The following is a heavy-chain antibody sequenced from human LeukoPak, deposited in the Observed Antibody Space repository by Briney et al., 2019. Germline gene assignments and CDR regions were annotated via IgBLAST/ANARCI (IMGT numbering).Heavy chain of an antibody. V-gene: IGHV3-33*01. D-gene: IGHD3-22*01. CDR3: ARRSVTDSSGYPDYFDY. J-gene: IGHJ4*02. CDR1: GFTFSSHG. Sequence: GRSLRLSCAASGFTFSSHGMHWVRQAPGKGLEWVAVIWYDGSNKYYADSVKGRFTISRDNSKNTLYLQMNSLRAEDTAVYYCARRSVTDSSGYPDYFDYWGQGTLVTVSS. CDR2: IWYDGSNK.